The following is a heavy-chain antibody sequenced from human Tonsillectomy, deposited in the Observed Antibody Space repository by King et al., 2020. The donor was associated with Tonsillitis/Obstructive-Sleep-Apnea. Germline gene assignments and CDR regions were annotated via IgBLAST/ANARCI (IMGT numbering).Heavy chain of an antibody. CDR3: AHRNWGGDCYIAAFDY. D-gene: IGHD2-21*01. J-gene: IGHJ4*02. Sequence: ITLKESGPTLVKPTQTLTLTCTFSGFSLSTSGVGVGWIRQPPGKALEWLALIYWDDGKRYSPSLKSRLTITKDTSKNQVVLTMTNMDPVDTATYYCAHRNWGGDCYIAAFDYWGQGTLVTVSS. CDR2: IYWDDGK. CDR1: GFSLSTSGVG. V-gene: IGHV2-5*02.